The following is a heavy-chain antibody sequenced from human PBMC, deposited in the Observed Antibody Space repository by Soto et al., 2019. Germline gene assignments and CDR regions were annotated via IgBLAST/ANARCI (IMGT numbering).Heavy chain of an antibody. CDR3: ASVLSGGQDRDY. CDR1: GFTFSSYG. J-gene: IGHJ4*02. Sequence: PGGSLRLSCAASGFTFSSYGMHWVRQAPGKGLEWVAVIWYDGSNKYYADSVKGRFTISRDNSKNTLYLQMNSLRAEDTAVYYCASVLSGGQDRDYWGQGTLVTVSS. V-gene: IGHV3-33*01. CDR2: IWYDGSNK. D-gene: IGHD2-15*01.